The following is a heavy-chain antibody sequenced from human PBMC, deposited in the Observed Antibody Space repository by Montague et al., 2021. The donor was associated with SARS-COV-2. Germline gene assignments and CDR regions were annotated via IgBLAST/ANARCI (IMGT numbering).Heavy chain of an antibody. D-gene: IGHD6-19*01. V-gene: IGHV4-39*01. CDR3: VAEWLAIYYFDF. J-gene: IGHJ4*02. CDR2: LFYSGSP. Sequence: SETLSLTCTVAGGSISSSNYYWGWIRQPPGKGLEWIRSLFYSGSPFYNPSLKSRVTISVDTSKNQFSLRLSSVTAADTAVYYCVAEWLAIYYFDFWGQGTLVTVSS. CDR1: GGSISSSNYY.